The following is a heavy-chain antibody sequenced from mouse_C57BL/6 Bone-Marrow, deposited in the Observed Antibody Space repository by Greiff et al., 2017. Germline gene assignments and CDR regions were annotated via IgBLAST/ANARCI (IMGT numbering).Heavy chain of an antibody. CDR2: IRNKANGYPT. D-gene: IGHD1-1*01. CDR3: ARYIGYGSSLSDAMDY. V-gene: IGHV7-3*01. J-gene: IGHJ4*01. Sequence: EVKVVESGGGLVQPGGSLSLSCAASGFTFTDYYMSWVRQPPGKALEWLGFIRNKANGYPTEYSASGKGLFTISRDNSQSILYLQMNALRAEDSATYYCARYIGYGSSLSDAMDYWGQGTSVTVSS. CDR1: GFTFTDYY.